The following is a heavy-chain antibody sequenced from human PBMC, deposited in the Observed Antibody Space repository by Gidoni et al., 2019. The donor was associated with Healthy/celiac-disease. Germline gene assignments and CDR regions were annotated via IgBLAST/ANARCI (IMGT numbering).Heavy chain of an antibody. CDR3: ARGRHGSGPRFDY. CDR2: INHSEST. D-gene: IGHD3-10*01. Sequence: QVQLQQWGAGLLKPSETLSLTCAVYGGSFSGYYWGWIRQPPGKGLEWIGEINHSESTNYNPSLKSRVTISVDTSKNQFSLKLSSVTAADTAVYYCARGRHGSGPRFDYWGQGTLVTVSS. CDR1: GGSFSGYY. V-gene: IGHV4-34*01. J-gene: IGHJ4*02.